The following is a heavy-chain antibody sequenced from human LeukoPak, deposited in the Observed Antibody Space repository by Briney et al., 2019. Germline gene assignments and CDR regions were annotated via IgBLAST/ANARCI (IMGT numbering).Heavy chain of an antibody. CDR1: GFTFSRYA. D-gene: IGHD1-20*01. CDR2: ISGSGGST. CDR3: AKCPYAVNWNLFDY. Sequence: PGGSLRLSCAASGFTFSRYAMSWVRQAPGKGLEWVSAISGSGGSTSYADSVKGRFTISRDNSKNTLYLQMNSLRTEDTAVYYCAKCPYAVNWNLFDYWGQGTLVTVSS. V-gene: IGHV3-23*01. J-gene: IGHJ4*02.